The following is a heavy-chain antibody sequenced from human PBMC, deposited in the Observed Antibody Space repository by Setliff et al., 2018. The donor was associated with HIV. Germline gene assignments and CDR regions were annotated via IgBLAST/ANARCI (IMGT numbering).Heavy chain of an antibody. J-gene: IGHJ4*02. CDR3: AIDMVGGWLRPRPDF. V-gene: IGHV1-24*01. CDR1: GFTLREVS. CDR2: FDPEDGET. D-gene: IGHD1-26*01. Sequence: ASVKVSCKVSGFTLREVSMHWVRQAPGKGLEWMGYFDPEDGETVYAQKFQGRVTMTEDTSTDTAHMELSGLRSEDTAVYYCAIDMVGGWLRPRPDFWGQGALVTVSS.